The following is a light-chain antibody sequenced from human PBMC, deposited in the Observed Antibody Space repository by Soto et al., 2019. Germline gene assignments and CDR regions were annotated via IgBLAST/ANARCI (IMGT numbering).Light chain of an antibody. CDR1: QAIRTE. CDR3: LQDYSYPRT. CDR2: GTS. V-gene: IGKV1-6*01. Sequence: GDRVIITCLSSQAIRTELGWYQQRPGKAPKLLIYGTSNLQSGVPSRFSGSGSGTDFTLTINGLQPEDFATYYCLQDYSYPRTFGQGTKVDVK. J-gene: IGKJ1*01.